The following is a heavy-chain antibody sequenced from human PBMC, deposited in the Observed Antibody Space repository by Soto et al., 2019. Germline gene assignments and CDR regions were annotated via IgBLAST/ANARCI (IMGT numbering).Heavy chain of an antibody. CDR3: ARIPWFRVFRGGDY. Sequence: QVQLQESGPGLVKPSETLSLTCTVSGGSISSYYWSWIRQPPGKGLEWIGYIYYSGSTNYNPSLKSSVTISVDTSKTQFSLKLISVVAADTALYYCARIPWFRVFRGGDYWSQRTLVTVSS. CDR2: IYYSGST. J-gene: IGHJ4*02. V-gene: IGHV4-59*01. D-gene: IGHD3-16*01. CDR1: GGSISSYY.